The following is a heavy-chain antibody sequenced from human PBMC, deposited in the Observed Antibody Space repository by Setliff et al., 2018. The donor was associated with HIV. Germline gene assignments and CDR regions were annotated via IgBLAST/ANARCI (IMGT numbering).Heavy chain of an antibody. CDR1: GYNFSSNG. V-gene: IGHV3-48*03. CDR3: ALLWPFDY. CDR2: ILTTGDLI. J-gene: IGHJ4*02. Sequence: SCKASGYNFSSNGISWVRQAPGKGLEWLSYILTTGDLIYYADSVKGRFSISRDNADNSLYLQMNSLRGEDTAIYYCALLWPFDYWGQGALVTVSS. D-gene: IGHD3-10*01.